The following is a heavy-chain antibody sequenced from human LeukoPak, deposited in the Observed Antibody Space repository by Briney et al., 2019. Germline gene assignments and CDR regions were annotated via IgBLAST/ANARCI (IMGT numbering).Heavy chain of an antibody. CDR3: AKRFGGNYGHFDY. Sequence: GGSLRLSCAPAGLTFSNHAMHWVRQAPGRGLEWVSGITGCGDYTDYAGYVKGRFTISRDNSKNTLPLQMNNLGAEDTAVYYCAKRFGGNYGHFDYWGQGTRISVSS. J-gene: IGHJ4*02. CDR1: GLTFSNHA. CDR2: ITGCGDYT. D-gene: IGHD3-10*01. V-gene: IGHV3-23*01.